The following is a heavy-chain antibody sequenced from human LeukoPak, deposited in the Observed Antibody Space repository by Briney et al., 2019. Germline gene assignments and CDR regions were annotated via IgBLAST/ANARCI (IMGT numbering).Heavy chain of an antibody. CDR2: FYHGGST. D-gene: IGHD6-19*01. CDR1: GYSISTGYY. J-gene: IGHJ4*02. V-gene: IGHV4-38-2*02. Sequence: SETLSLTCTVSGYSISTGYYWDWIRQPPGKGLEWIGTFYHGGSTYYNPSLKSRVTISVDTSKNQFSLKLSSVTAADTAVYYCASSGWYLSSFNWGQGTLVTVSS. CDR3: ASSGWYLSSFN.